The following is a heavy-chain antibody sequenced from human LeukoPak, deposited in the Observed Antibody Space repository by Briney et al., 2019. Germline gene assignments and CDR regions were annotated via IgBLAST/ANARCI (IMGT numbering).Heavy chain of an antibody. V-gene: IGHV3-21*01. CDR3: ARDPSEGAYYDFWSGYPIFDY. CDR2: ISSSSSYI. CDR1: GFTFSSYS. J-gene: IGHJ4*02. Sequence: GGSLRLSCAASGFTFSSYSMNWVRQAPGKGLEWVSSISSSSSYIYYADSVKGRFNISRDNAKNSLYLQMNSLRAEDTAVYYCARDPSEGAYYDFWSGYPIFDYWGQGTLVTVSS. D-gene: IGHD3-3*01.